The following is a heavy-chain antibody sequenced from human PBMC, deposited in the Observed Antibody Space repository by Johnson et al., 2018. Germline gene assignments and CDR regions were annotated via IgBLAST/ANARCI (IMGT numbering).Heavy chain of an antibody. J-gene: IGHJ3*01. Sequence: VQLVQSGGGLVQPGGSLRLSCAASGFTFSTKYMSWVRQAPGKGLEWVSIIYSDDSKYYGDSVKGRFAIARDRPTNTLHLQMNSLKPDDTAVYYCAILGHYGENAFDLWVQGTMVTVSS. D-gene: IGHD4-17*01. CDR2: IYSDDSK. CDR1: GFTFSTKY. CDR3: AILGHYGENAFDL. V-gene: IGHV3-66*02.